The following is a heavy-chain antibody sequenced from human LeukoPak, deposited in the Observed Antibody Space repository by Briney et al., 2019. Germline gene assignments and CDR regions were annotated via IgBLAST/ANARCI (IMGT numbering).Heavy chain of an antibody. Sequence: PGRSLRLSCAASGFTFSSYAMHWVRQAPGKGLEWVAVISYDGSNKYYAGSVKGRFTISRDNSKNTLYLQMNSLRAEDTAVYYCVRVRRITIFGVVIEGFADYWGQGTLVTVSS. CDR2: ISYDGSNK. J-gene: IGHJ4*02. CDR1: GFTFSSYA. CDR3: VRVRRITIFGVVIEGFADY. D-gene: IGHD3-3*01. V-gene: IGHV3-30-3*01.